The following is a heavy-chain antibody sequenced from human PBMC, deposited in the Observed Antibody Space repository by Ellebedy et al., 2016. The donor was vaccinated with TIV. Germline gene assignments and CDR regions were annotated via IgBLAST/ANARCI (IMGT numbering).Heavy chain of an antibody. J-gene: IGHJ3*01. D-gene: IGHD4-23*01. CDR1: GLTFSSHA. CDR3: ARDPVGVGPAFDV. Sequence: PGGSLRLSCAASGLTFSSHAMSWVRQAPGKGLEWVSSITESGGNTYYADSVKGRFTLSRDNSKDNLFLQMNSLRAEDTAIYFCARDPVGVGPAFDVWGQGTMVTVSS. V-gene: IGHV3-23*01. CDR2: ITESGGNT.